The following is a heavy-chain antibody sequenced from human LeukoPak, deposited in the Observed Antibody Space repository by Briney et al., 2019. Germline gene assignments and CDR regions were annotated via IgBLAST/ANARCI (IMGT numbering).Heavy chain of an antibody. CDR1: GGSFSSYY. J-gene: IGHJ5*02. Sequence: PSETLSLTCAVYGGSFSSYYWSWIRQPPGKGLEWIGSIYPSGSTFYNPSLKSRVTISVDTSKNQFSLRLSSVTAADTAVYYCARSYASSWYWNWFDPWGQGTLVTVSS. CDR3: ARSYASSWYWNWFDP. V-gene: IGHV4-34*01. CDR2: IYPSGST. D-gene: IGHD6-13*01.